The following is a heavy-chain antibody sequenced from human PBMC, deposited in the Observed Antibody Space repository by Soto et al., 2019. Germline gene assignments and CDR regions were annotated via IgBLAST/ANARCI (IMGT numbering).Heavy chain of an antibody. J-gene: IGHJ4*02. CDR1: GGSISSYY. V-gene: IGHV4-59*08. CDR2: IYYSGST. D-gene: IGHD6-19*01. CDR3: ATIIREWLVLDY. Sequence: SETLSLTCTVSGGSISSYYWSWIRQPPGRGLEWIGCIYYSGSTYYNPSLKSRVTISVDTSKNQFSLKLSSVTAADTAVYYCATIIREWLVLDYWGQGTLVTVSS.